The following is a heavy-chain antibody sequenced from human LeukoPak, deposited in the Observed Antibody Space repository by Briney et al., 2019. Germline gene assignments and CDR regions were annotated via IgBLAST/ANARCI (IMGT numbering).Heavy chain of an antibody. J-gene: IGHJ4*02. Sequence: GGSLRLSCAASGFTISSYWMDWVRQPPGRGLEWVAIIKSDGSDKYYVDSVKGRFTVSKDNAKNTLYLQMNSLRAEDTAMYYCARNRGGGSGYSDYWGQGTLVTVSS. CDR1: GFTISSYW. D-gene: IGHD3-22*01. V-gene: IGHV3-7*05. CDR3: ARNRGGGSGYSDY. CDR2: IKSDGSDK.